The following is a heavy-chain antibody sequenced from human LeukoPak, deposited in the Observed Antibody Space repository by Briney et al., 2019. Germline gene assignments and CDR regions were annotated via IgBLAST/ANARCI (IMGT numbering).Heavy chain of an antibody. D-gene: IGHD3-10*01. Sequence: SVKVSCKASGGTFSSYAIGWVRQAPGQGLEWMGRIIPILGIANYAQKFQGRVTITADKSTSTAYMELSSLRSEDTAVYYCARITITMVRGSLSYYGMDVWGQGTTVTVSS. CDR2: IIPILGIA. CDR1: GGTFSSYA. V-gene: IGHV1-69*04. J-gene: IGHJ6*02. CDR3: ARITITMVRGSLSYYGMDV.